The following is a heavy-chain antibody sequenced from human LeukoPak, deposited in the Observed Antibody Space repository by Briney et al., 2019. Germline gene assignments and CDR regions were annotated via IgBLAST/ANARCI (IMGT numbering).Heavy chain of an antibody. CDR2: IYYSGST. D-gene: IGHD5-18*01. V-gene: IGHV4-39*07. Sequence: SETLSLTCTVSGGSISSSSYYWGWIRQPPGKGLEWIGSIYYSGSTYYNPSLKSRVTISVDTSKNQFSLKLSSVTAADTAVYYCAREHVDTAMVREGLDYWGQGTLVTVSS. CDR1: GGSISSSSYY. CDR3: AREHVDTAMVREGLDY. J-gene: IGHJ4*02.